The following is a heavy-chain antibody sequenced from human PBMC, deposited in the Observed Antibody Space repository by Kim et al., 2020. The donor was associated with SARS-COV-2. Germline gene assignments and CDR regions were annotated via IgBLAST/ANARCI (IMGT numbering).Heavy chain of an antibody. CDR1: GGSISSYY. J-gene: IGHJ4*02. CDR2: IYYSGST. CDR3: ARDSGRYCSGGSCYSVQNFDY. V-gene: IGHV4-59*01. D-gene: IGHD2-15*01. Sequence: SETLSLTCTVSGGSISSYYWSWIRQPPGKGLEWIGYIYYSGSTNYNPSLKSRVTISVDTSKNQFSLKLSSVTAADTAVYYCARDSGRYCSGGSCYSVQNFDYWGQGTLVTVSS.